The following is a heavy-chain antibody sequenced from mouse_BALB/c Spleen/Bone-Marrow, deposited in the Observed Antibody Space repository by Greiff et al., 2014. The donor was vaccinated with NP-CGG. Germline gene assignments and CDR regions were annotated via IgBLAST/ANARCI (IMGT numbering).Heavy chain of an antibody. J-gene: IGHJ3*01. D-gene: IGHD2-1*01. V-gene: IGHV1-14*01. CDR3: TSGYGNYTWFAY. Sequence: EVQVVESGPELVKPGASVKMSYKASGYIFISYVMHWVKQKPGQGLEWIGYINPYNDGTKYNEKFKGKATLTSDKSSSTAYMELSSLTSEDSAVYYCTSGYGNYTWFAYWGQGTLVTVSA. CDR2: INPYNDGT. CDR1: GYIFISYV.